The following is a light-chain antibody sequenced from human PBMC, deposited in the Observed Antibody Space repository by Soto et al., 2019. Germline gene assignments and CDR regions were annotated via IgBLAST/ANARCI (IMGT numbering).Light chain of an antibody. V-gene: IGKV1-5*03. CDR2: KAS. J-gene: IGKJ2*01. CDR1: QSISTW. CDR3: QQYSSYFYT. Sequence: DIQMTQSPSTLSASVGDRVTITCRASQSISTWLVWYQQKPGKAPKFLIYKASILESGVPSRFSGSGSGTEFTLTISSLQPDDFATYYCQQYSSYFYTFGQGTRLEIK.